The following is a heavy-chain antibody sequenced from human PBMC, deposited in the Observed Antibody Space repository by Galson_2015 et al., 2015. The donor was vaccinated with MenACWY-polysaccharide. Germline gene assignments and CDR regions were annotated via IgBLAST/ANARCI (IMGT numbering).Heavy chain of an antibody. CDR3: TKSFTTSWHS. CDR1: GFSFSANG. V-gene: IGHV3-23*01. J-gene: IGHJ4*02. CDR2: SGSGGGDRT. D-gene: IGHD2-2*01. Sequence: SLRLSCAASGFSFSANGMSWVRQAPGRGLEWVSGSGSGGGDRTFYADSVKGRFTISRDNSKNTLFLQLNGLRAEDTALYYCTKSFTTSWHSWGQGTLVTVSS.